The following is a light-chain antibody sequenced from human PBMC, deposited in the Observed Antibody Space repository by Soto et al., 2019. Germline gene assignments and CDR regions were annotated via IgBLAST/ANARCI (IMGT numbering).Light chain of an antibody. CDR3: QPYGSSPPYT. J-gene: IGKJ2*01. CDR2: GAS. CDR1: QSVSSSY. Sequence: EIGWTQSPGTLSLSPGERATLSCRASQSVSSSYLAWYQQKPGQAPRLLIYGASSRATGIPDRFSGSGSGTDFTLTISRLEPEDFAVSYCQPYGSSPPYTFGQGTKLEIK. V-gene: IGKV3-20*01.